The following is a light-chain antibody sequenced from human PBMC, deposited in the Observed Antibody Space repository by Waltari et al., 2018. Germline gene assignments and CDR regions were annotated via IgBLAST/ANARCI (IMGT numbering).Light chain of an antibody. V-gene: IGKV1-27*01. CDR2: SAS. Sequence: DIQMTQSPSSLSASVGDIVTITCRASLGISTYLAWYQQKPGKAPRLLIHSASALQSGVPSRFSGSGSGTDFTLTISSLQPEDVGTYYCQKYNSALSLSFGGGTKVEIK. CDR3: QKYNSALSLS. J-gene: IGKJ4*01. CDR1: LGISTY.